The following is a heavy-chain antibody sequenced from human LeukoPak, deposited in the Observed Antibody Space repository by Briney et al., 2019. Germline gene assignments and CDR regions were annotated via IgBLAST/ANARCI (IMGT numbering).Heavy chain of an antibody. Sequence: PGRSLRLSRAASGFTFDDYAMHWVRQAPGKGLEWVSGISWNSGSIGYADSVKGRFTISRDNAKNSLYLQMNSLRAEDTAVYYCARPLGYCSGGSCFPFDYWGQGTLVTVSS. CDR2: ISWNSGSI. J-gene: IGHJ4*02. V-gene: IGHV3-9*01. D-gene: IGHD2-15*01. CDR3: ARPLGYCSGGSCFPFDY. CDR1: GFTFDDYA.